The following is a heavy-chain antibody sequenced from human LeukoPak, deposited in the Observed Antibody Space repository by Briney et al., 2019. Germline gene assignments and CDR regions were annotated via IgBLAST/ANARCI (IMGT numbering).Heavy chain of an antibody. D-gene: IGHD2-2*01. V-gene: IGHV1-69*01. CDR3: ARGQIVVVPAAMGYGWFDP. J-gene: IGHJ5*02. CDR2: IIPIFGTA. Sequence: SVKVSCKASGGTFSSYAVSGVRQAPGQGLEWMGGIIPIFGTANYAQKFQGRVTITADESTSTAYMELSSLRSEDTAVYYCARGQIVVVPAAMGYGWFDPWGQGTLVTVSS. CDR1: GGTFSSYA.